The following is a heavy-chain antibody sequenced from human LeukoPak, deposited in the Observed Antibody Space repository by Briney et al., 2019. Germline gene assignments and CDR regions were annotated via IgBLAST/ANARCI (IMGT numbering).Heavy chain of an antibody. CDR1: GFTFSSYE. J-gene: IGHJ1*01. CDR2: IKQDGSEK. V-gene: IGHV3-7*01. D-gene: IGHD3-22*01. CDR3: ARERGYYDNSGYLPTTYFQH. Sequence: PGGSLRLSCAASGFTFSSYEMNWVRQAPGKGLEWVANIKQDGSEKYYVDSVKGRFTISRDNAKSSLFLQLNSLRAEDTAVYYCARERGYYDNSGYLPTTYFQHWGQGTLVTVSS.